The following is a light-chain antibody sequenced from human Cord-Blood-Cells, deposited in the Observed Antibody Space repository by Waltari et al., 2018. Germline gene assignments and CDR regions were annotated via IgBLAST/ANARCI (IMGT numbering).Light chain of an antibody. Sequence: SYVLTQPPSVSVAPGKTARITCGGNNIGSKSVHWYQQKPGQAPVLVIYYDSDRPSGIPERFSGSNSGNTATLTISRVEAGDEADYYCQVWDSSSDVVFGGGTKPTVL. V-gene: IGLV3-21*04. CDR2: YDS. J-gene: IGLJ2*01. CDR1: NIGSKS. CDR3: QVWDSSSDVV.